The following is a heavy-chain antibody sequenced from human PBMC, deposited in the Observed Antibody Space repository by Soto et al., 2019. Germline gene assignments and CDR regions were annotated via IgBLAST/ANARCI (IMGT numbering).Heavy chain of an antibody. CDR2: ISANIGVT. Sequence: RASVKVSCSASGYTFTNNYMHWVRQAPGQGLEWMGWISANIGVTKYAQKFQGRVTMIRDTSTSTAYLYLSRLTSDDTAVYYCSRAAVRGEYSYFDYWGQGTLVTVSS. J-gene: IGHJ4*02. V-gene: IGHV1-2*02. CDR3: SRAAVRGEYSYFDY. CDR1: GYTFTNNY. D-gene: IGHD2-15*01.